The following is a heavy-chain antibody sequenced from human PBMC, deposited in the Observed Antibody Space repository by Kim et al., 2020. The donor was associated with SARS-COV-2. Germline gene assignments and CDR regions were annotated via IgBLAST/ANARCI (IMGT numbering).Heavy chain of an antibody. Sequence: GGSLRLSCAASGFTFSSYAMSWVRQAPGKGLEWVSVISGSGGDKYYADSVKGRFTISRDNSRNRLYLQMNSLRAEDTAVYYCARRLGLWTGGFDYWGQGTLVTASS. CDR3: ARRLGLWTGGFDY. V-gene: IGHV3-23*01. CDR1: GFTFSSYA. J-gene: IGHJ4*02. D-gene: IGHD5-18*01. CDR2: ISGSGGDK.